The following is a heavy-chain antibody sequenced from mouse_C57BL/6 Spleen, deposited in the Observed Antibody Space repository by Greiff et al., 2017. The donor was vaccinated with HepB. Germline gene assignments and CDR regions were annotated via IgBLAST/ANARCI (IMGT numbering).Heavy chain of an antibody. J-gene: IGHJ2*01. CDR1: GYTFTSYW. D-gene: IGHD1-1*01. CDR3: ARWATNYGSSSGYFDY. CDR2: IDPSDSYT. V-gene: IGHV1-69*01. Sequence: QVQLQQPGAELVMPGASVKLSCKASGYTFTSYWMHWVKQRPGQGLEWIGEIDPSDSYTNYNQKFKGKSTLTVDKSSSTAYMQLSSLTSEDSAVYYGARWATNYGSSSGYFDYWGQGTTLTVSS.